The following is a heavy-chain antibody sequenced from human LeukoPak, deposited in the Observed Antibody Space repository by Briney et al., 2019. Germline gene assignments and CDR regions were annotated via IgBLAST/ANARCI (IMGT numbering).Heavy chain of an antibody. CDR2: LYAGGST. J-gene: IGHJ5*02. Sequence: GGSLRLSRTASGFTMSGIHMNWVRQAPGKGLGWVSGLYAGGSTYYAGSVTGRFTISRDDSKNTLYLQMTDLRVDDTAIYYCVRGNGNVGGRLDPWGQGAWVIVSS. D-gene: IGHD1-1*01. CDR1: GFTMSGIH. CDR3: VRGNGNVGGRLDP. V-gene: IGHV3-66*01.